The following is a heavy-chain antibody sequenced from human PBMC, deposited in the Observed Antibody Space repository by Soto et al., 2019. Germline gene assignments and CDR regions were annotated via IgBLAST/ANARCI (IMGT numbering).Heavy chain of an antibody. Sequence: EVQLVESGGGLVQPGGSLRLSCAASGFTFSDHYMDWVRQAPGKGLEWVGRTRNKANSYTTEYAASVKGRFTISRDDSKNSLYLQMNSLKTEDTAVYYCATPGNTHYGMDVWGQGTTVTVSS. CDR2: TRNKANSYTT. J-gene: IGHJ6*02. CDR3: ATPGNTHYGMDV. V-gene: IGHV3-72*01. CDR1: GFTFSDHY. D-gene: IGHD2-15*01.